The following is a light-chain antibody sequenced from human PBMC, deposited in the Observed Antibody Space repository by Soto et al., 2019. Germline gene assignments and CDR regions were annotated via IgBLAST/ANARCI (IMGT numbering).Light chain of an antibody. CDR3: SSYTSRSTLV. V-gene: IGLV2-14*01. Sequence: QSVLTQPASESGSPGQSITISCTGTSSDVGGYNYVSWYQQHPGKAPKLMIYEVSNRPSGVSNRFSGSKSGNTASLTISGLQAEDEADYYCSSYTSRSTLVFGGGTKLTVL. J-gene: IGLJ2*01. CDR2: EVS. CDR1: SSDVGGYNY.